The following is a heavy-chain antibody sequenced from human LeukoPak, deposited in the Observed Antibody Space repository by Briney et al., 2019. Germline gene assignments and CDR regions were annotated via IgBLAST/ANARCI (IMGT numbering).Heavy chain of an antibody. Sequence: GGSLRLSCAASGFTFSTSWMTWLRQARGKELEGLGNINEGGTIKNYVDSVKGRFTTSRDNAKSSLFLQMISLRADDTAVYYCARDSGYNAFDIWGLGTMVTVSS. CDR3: ARDSGYNAFDI. D-gene: IGHD5-18*01. J-gene: IGHJ3*02. V-gene: IGHV3-7*01. CDR1: GFTFSTSW. CDR2: INEGGTIK.